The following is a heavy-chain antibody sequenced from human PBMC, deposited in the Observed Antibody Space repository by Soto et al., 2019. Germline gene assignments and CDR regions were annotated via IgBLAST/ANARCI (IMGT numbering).Heavy chain of an antibody. CDR2: ISSDGSRK. J-gene: IGHJ6*02. V-gene: IGHV3-30*18. Sequence: QVQLVESGGGVVHSGRSLRLSCIASGFTFSNYGIHWVRQGPGKGLEWVAFISSDGSRKLYPDSVEGRCTISRDTSRTTVFVELNSLRVEDTAVYLCAKGCLGHYYALDVWGHGTAVTV. D-gene: IGHD3-16*01. CDR3: AKGCLGHYYALDV. CDR1: GFTFSNYG.